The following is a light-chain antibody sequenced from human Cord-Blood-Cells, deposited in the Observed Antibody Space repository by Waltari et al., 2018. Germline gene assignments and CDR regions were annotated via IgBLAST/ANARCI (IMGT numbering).Light chain of an antibody. CDR1: VLAKKS. CDR2: KDS. CDR3: YSAADNNHVV. V-gene: IGLV3-27*01. J-gene: IGLJ2*01. Sequence: SYELTQPSSVSVSPGQTARITCPGDVLAKKSARWFKQKPGQAPVLVIYKDSERPSGIPERFSGSSSGTTVTLTISGAQVEDEADYYCYSAADNNHVVFGGGTKLTVL.